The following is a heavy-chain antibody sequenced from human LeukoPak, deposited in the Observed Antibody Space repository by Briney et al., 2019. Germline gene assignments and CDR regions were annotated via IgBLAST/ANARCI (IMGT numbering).Heavy chain of an antibody. CDR3: ARDQDIVVVVAALRQREMGGFDP. J-gene: IGHJ5*02. V-gene: IGHV1-8*01. D-gene: IGHD2-15*01. CDR2: VNPKRGNR. CDR1: GYTFTNYD. Sequence: ASVKVSCMASGYTFTNYDINWVRQATGQGTEWMGWVNPKRGNRGYAQKFQGRVTMTMNTSISTAYMELSSLRSDDTAVYYCARDQDIVVVVAALRQREMGGFDPWGQGTLVTVSS.